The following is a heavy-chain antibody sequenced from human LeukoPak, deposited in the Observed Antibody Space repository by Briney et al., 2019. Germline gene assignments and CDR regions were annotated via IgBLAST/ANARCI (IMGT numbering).Heavy chain of an antibody. V-gene: IGHV3-23*01. J-gene: IGHJ4*02. Sequence: GGSLRLSCAASGFTFSSYAMSWVRQAPGKGLEWVSAISGSGGSTYYADSVKGRFTISRDNSKNTLYLQMNSLRAEDTAVYLCWKGRGGGSSWYYFDYWGQGTLVTVSS. D-gene: IGHD6-13*01. CDR2: ISGSGGST. CDR3: WKGRGGGSSWYYFDY. CDR1: GFTFSSYA.